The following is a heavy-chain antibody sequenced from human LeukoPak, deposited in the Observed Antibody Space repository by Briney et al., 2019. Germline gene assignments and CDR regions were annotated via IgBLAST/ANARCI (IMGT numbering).Heavy chain of an antibody. Sequence: SESLFLTCAVSHYAISSNYYWGWIQQPPEKGLEWIGSIYHSGSTYYNPSLKSRVTISVDTSKNQFSLKLTSVTAADTAVYYCARSSGYMSYWGQGTLVTVSS. D-gene: IGHD3-22*01. CDR2: IYHSGST. CDR3: ARSSGYMSY. CDR1: HYAISSNYY. J-gene: IGHJ4*02. V-gene: IGHV4-38-2*01.